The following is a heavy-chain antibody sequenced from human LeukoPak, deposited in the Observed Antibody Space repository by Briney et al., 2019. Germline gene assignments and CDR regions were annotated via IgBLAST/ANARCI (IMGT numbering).Heavy chain of an antibody. CDR3: ARDLNYYDSSGYLED. CDR1: GFTFSSYG. J-gene: IGHJ4*02. Sequence: GGSLRLSCAASGFTFSSYGMHWVRQAPGKGLEWVAVIWYDGSNKYYADSVKVRFTIYRDNSKHTLYLKMNSLRAEDTAVYYCARDLNYYDSSGYLEDWGQGTLVTVSS. D-gene: IGHD3-22*01. V-gene: IGHV3-33*01. CDR2: IWYDGSNK.